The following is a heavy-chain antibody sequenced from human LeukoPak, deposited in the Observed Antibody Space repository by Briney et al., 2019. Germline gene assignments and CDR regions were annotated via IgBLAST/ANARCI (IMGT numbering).Heavy chain of an antibody. J-gene: IGHJ5*02. V-gene: IGHV4-4*07. Sequence: SETLSLTCTLSSGSFSTYYWNWVRQPAGKGLEWIGLIHTSGNTNYNPSLKSRVTMSLDTSTNQFSLKLDSVTAADTAVYYCARSYDYGDFVHWFDPWGQGTLVTVSS. D-gene: IGHD4-17*01. CDR2: IHTSGNT. CDR1: SGSFSTYY. CDR3: ARSYDYGDFVHWFDP.